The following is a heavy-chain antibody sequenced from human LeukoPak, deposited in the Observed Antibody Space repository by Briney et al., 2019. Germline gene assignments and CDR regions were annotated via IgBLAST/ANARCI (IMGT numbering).Heavy chain of an antibody. V-gene: IGHV3-21*01. CDR3: ASSIAAAGTGY. Sequence: GGSLRLSCAASGFTFSTYAMSWVRQAPGKGLEWVSSISSSTTYIYYADSVKGRFTISRDNSKNTLYLQMNSLRAEDTAVYYCASSIAAAGTGYWGQGTLVTVSS. J-gene: IGHJ4*02. CDR2: ISSSTTYI. D-gene: IGHD6-13*01. CDR1: GFTFSTYA.